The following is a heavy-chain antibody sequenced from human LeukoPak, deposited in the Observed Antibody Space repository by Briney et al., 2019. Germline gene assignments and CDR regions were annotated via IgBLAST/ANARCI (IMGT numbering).Heavy chain of an antibody. CDR2: INQDGSEY. CDR1: GFIFSSYW. J-gene: IGHJ4*02. CDR3: ARCGYIGEFDY. V-gene: IGHV3-7*01. Sequence: GGSLRLSCGISGFIFSSYWMNWVRQAPGKGLEWVANINQDGSEYYYVDSVKGRFTISRDNAKNSLYLQMNSLRAEDTAVYYCARCGYIGEFDYWGQGTLVTVSS. D-gene: IGHD3-22*01.